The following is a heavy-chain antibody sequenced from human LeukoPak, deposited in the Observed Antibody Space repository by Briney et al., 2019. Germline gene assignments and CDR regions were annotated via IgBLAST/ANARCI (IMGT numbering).Heavy chain of an antibody. CDR3: AKGSYYDSSGSFYFDY. J-gene: IGHJ4*02. D-gene: IGHD3-22*01. Sequence: GGSLRLSCAASGFTFSSYAMSWVRQAPGKGLEWVSGISGSGDNTYYADSVKGRFTISRVNSKNTLYVQVNSLGTEDTAAYYCAKGSYYDSSGSFYFDYWGQGTLVTVSS. CDR1: GFTFSSYA. CDR2: ISGSGDNT. V-gene: IGHV3-23*01.